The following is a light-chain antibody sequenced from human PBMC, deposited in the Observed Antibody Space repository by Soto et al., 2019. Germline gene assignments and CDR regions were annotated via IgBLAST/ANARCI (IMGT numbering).Light chain of an antibody. V-gene: IGKV1-5*03. Sequence: DIQMTQSPSTLSASVGDRVSITCRASQSISRHLAWYQQKPGKAPNLLIYQASNLGTGVPSRFTGSGSGTEFTLTISSLQPDDLATYYCLQDQSYWTFGQGTKVEVK. CDR1: QSISRH. CDR3: LQDQSYWT. J-gene: IGKJ1*01. CDR2: QAS.